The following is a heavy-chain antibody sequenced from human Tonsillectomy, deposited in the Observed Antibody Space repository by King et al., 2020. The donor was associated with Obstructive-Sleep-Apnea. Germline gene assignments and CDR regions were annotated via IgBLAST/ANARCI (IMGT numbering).Heavy chain of an antibody. CDR1: GFTFSSYA. D-gene: IGHD2-15*01. Sequence: VQLVESGGGVVQPGRSLRLSCAASGFTFSSYAMHWVRQAPVKGLEWVAVISYDGSNKYYADPVKGRFTISRDNSKNTLYLQMNSLRAEVTAVYYCARGNGYCSGGSCYSGQGINYYFDYWGQGTLVTVSS. CDR3: ARGNGYCSGGSCYSGQGINYYFDY. CDR2: ISYDGSNK. V-gene: IGHV3-30*04. J-gene: IGHJ4*02.